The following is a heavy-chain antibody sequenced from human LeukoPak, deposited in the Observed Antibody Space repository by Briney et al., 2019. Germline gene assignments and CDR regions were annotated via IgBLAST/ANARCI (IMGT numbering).Heavy chain of an antibody. V-gene: IGHV1-2*06. CDR3: ARAGSGSSPYYYGMDV. CDR2: INPNSGGT. CDR1: GYTFTSYY. Sequence: ASVKVSCMASGYTFTSYYMHWVRQAPGQGLEWMGRINPNSGGTNYAQKFQGRVTMTRDTSISTAYMELSRLRSDDTAVYYCARAGSGSSPYYYGMDVWGQGTTVTVSS. D-gene: IGHD3-10*01. J-gene: IGHJ6*02.